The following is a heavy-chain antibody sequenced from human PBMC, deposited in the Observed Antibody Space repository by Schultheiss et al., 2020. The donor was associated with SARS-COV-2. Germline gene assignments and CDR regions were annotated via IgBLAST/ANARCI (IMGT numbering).Heavy chain of an antibody. D-gene: IGHD3-3*01. J-gene: IGHJ4*02. CDR2: IKSKNDGGTT. CDR1: GFTFSNAW. Sequence: GESLKISCAASGFTFSNAWMSWVRQAPGKGLEWVGRIKSKNDGGTTDYAAPVKGRFTISRDDSKNTLYLQMNSLKTEDTAVYYCTSRTQTYYDFWSGYYFDYWGQGTLVTVSS. V-gene: IGHV3-15*01. CDR3: TSRTQTYYDFWSGYYFDY.